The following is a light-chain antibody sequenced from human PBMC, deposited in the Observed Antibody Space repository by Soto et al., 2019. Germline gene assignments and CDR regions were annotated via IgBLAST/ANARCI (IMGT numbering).Light chain of an antibody. V-gene: IGKV1-5*03. Sequence: DIPMTQSPSTLSASVGDRVTITCRASQSISSWLAWYQQKPGKAPKLLIYKASSLESGVPSRFSGSGSGTEFTLTSSSLQPDDFATYYCQQYNSYSTFGQGTNVEIK. CDR2: KAS. CDR1: QSISSW. CDR3: QQYNSYST. J-gene: IGKJ1*01.